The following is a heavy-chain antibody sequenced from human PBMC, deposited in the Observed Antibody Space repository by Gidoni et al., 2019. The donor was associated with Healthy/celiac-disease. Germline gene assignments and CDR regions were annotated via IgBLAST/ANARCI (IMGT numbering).Heavy chain of an antibody. V-gene: IGHV1-2*06. Sequence: QVQLVQSGAEVKKPGDSVKVSCKASGYTFTGSDMHWVRQAPEQGLEWMGRINPNSGGTTYAQKFQGRVTMTRDTSISTAYMELSRLRSDDTAVYYCAGTSSVVAAPDYWGQGTLVTVSS. J-gene: IGHJ4*02. CDR1: GYTFTGSD. CDR3: AGTSSVVAAPDY. D-gene: IGHD2-15*01. CDR2: INPNSGGT.